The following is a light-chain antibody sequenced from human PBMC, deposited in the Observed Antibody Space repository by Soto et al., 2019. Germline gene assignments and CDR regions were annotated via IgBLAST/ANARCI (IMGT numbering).Light chain of an antibody. CDR3: QQYNNWPPYT. J-gene: IGKJ2*01. V-gene: IGKV3-15*01. CDR1: QSVGSD. Sequence: EMVMTQSPATLSVSPGERATLSCRASQSVGSDLAWYQQKPGQAPRLLIYGASTRATGIPGRFSGSGSGTEFTLTISSLQSEDFAVYYCQQYNNWPPYTFGQGTKVDIK. CDR2: GAS.